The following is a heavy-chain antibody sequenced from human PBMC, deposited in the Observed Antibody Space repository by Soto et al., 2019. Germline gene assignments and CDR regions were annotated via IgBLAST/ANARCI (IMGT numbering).Heavy chain of an antibody. CDR1: GFTFSDYY. J-gene: IGHJ6*03. CDR2: ISSSGSTI. D-gene: IGHD4-17*01. CDR3: ARAPLEGGDHDRRYYYYYMDV. V-gene: IGHV3-11*01. Sequence: GGSLRLSCAASGFTFSDYYMSWIRQAPGKGLEWVSYISSSGSTIYYADSVKGRFTISRDNAKNSLYLQMNSLRAEDTAVYYCARAPLEGGDHDRRYYYYYMDVWGKGTTVTVSS.